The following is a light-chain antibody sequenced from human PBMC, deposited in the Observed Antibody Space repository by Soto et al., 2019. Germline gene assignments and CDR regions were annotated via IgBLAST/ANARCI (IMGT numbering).Light chain of an antibody. J-gene: IGKJ1*01. V-gene: IGKV3-20*01. CDR1: QSASSRY. Sequence: EIVLTQSPGTLSLSPGERATLSCRAGQSASSRYLAWYQQKPGQAPRLLIYGASSRATGIPDRFSGSGSGTDFTLTISSLQSEDFAVYYCQQYNNWPWTFGQGTKVEIQ. CDR3: QQYNNWPWT. CDR2: GAS.